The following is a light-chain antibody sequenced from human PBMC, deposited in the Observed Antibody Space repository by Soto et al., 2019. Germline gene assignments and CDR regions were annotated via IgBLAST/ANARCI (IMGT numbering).Light chain of an antibody. J-gene: IGKJ1*01. V-gene: IGKV1-39*01. CDR2: DVS. CDR3: QQSYSTPRT. CDR1: QSIGDS. Sequence: GDRVTITCRASQSIGDSLAWYQQKPGKAPYLLISDVSSLERGVPSRFSGSGSGTDFTLTISSLQPEDFATYYCQQSYSTPRTFGQGTKVDIK.